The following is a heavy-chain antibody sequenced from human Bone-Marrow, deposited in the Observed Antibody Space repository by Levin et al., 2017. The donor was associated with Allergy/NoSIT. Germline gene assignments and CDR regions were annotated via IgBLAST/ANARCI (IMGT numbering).Heavy chain of an antibody. CDR2: INHSGST. CDR1: GGSFSDFY. CDR3: STYRYCSSTSCYGPPPVDY. J-gene: IGHJ4*02. D-gene: IGHD2-2*01. Sequence: NPSETLSLTCAVFGGSFSDFYWNWIRQPPGKGLEWIGEINHSGSTNYNPSLKSRVTISVDTSKSQFSLKLSSVTAADTAVYYCSTYRYCSSTSCYGPPPVDYWGQGALVTVSS. V-gene: IGHV4-34*01.